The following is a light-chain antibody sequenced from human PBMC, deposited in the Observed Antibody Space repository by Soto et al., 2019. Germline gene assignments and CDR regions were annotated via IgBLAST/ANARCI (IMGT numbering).Light chain of an antibody. CDR2: DAS. CDR1: QSVSSY. CDR3: QQRSNWPPTLT. Sequence: EIVLTQAPATLSLSPLERSTLSCRASQSVSSYLAWYQQKPGQAPRLLIYDASNRATGIPARFSGSGSGTDFTLPISSLEPEDFAVYYCQQRSNWPPTLTFGGGTKVDIK. J-gene: IGKJ4*01. V-gene: IGKV3-11*01.